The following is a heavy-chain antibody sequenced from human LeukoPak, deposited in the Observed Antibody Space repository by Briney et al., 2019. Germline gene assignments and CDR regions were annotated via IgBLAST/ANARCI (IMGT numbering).Heavy chain of an antibody. V-gene: IGHV3-30*02. CDR2: IRYDGSNK. J-gene: IGHJ5*02. CDR1: GFTFSSYG. D-gene: IGHD6-13*01. CDR3: AKDSSSWPNWFDT. Sequence: GGSLRLSCAASGFTFSSYGMHWVRQAPGKGLEWVAFIRYDGSNKYYADAVKGRFTISIDNSKNTLYLQMNSLRAEDTAVYYCAKDSSSWPNWFDTWGQGTLVTVSS.